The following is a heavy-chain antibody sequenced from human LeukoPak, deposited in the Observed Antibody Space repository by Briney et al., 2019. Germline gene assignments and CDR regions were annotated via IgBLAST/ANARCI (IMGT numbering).Heavy chain of an antibody. D-gene: IGHD3-10*01. CDR2: IRSRSSSI. CDR3: ARDTHYYGSGSPAFDI. J-gene: IGHJ3*02. V-gene: IGHV3-21*01. Sequence: GGSLRLSCAASGFTFSSYSMNWVRQAPGKGLEWVSSIRSRSSSIYYADSVKGRFTISRDNAKNSLYLQMNSLRAEDTALYYCARDTHYYGSGSPAFDIWGQGTMVTVSS. CDR1: GFTFSSYS.